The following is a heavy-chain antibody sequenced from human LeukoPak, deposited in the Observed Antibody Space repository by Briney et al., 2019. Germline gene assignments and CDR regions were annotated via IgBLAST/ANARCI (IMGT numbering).Heavy chain of an antibody. V-gene: IGHV3-43*01. J-gene: IGHJ4*02. CDR1: GFNFDRYT. Sequence: GGSLRLSCATSGFNFDRYTIHWFRQAPGKGLEWVSLAGWAGGTTFYPDSVRGRFTISRDSGRKSVYLQMNSLTTDDTAFYFCAKELDTMFFDYWGQGALVTVSS. CDR3: AKELDTMFFDY. D-gene: IGHD3-10*02. CDR2: AGWAGGTT.